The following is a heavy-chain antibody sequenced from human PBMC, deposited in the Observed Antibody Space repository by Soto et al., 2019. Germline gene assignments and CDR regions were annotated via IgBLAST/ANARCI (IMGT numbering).Heavy chain of an antibody. CDR2: ISAYNGNT. Sequence: QVQLVQSGAEVKKPGASVKVSCKASGYTFTSYGISWVRQAPGQGLEWMGWISAYNGNTNYAQKRQGRVTRTIDTATSTAYMELRSLSSDDTAVYCCARSYSGTYPLYWGQGTLVSVSS. J-gene: IGHJ4*02. CDR3: ARSYSGTYPLY. V-gene: IGHV1-18*01. CDR1: GYTFTSYG. D-gene: IGHD1-26*01.